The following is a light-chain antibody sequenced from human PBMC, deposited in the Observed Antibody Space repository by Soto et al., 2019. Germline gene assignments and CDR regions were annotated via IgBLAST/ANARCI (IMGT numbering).Light chain of an antibody. CDR3: QQYNGSWT. J-gene: IGKJ1*01. Sequence: DIQMTQSPSTLSASVGDRVTITCRASKSISDSLARYQQKPGKAPKLLIYEASSLKSGVPSRFSGSRSGTEYTLTISSLQPDVFATYYCQQYNGSWTFGQGTKVEIK. CDR2: EAS. CDR1: KSISDS. V-gene: IGKV1-5*03.